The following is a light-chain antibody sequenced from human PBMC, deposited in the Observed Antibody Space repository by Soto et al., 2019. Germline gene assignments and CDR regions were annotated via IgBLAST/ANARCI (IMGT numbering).Light chain of an antibody. Sequence: EFVLTQSPGTLSLSPGERATLSCRASETIRSSYLAWYQQRPGQAPRLLIYAASSRATGIPDRFSGSGSGTDFAITISRLEPEDFAVYYCHFYGHFGQVTKVEIK. CDR1: ETIRSSY. J-gene: IGKJ1*01. V-gene: IGKV3-20*01. CDR3: HFYGH. CDR2: AAS.